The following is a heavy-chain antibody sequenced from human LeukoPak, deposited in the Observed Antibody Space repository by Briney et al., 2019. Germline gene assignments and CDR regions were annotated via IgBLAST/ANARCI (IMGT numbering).Heavy chain of an antibody. J-gene: IGHJ3*01. D-gene: IGHD2-15*01. CDR2: ISWDGRNM. CDR1: GFSLEDYA. CDR3: IKDMGFDLLKDAFDL. V-gene: IGHV3-9*01. Sequence: GGSLRLPCAAAGFSLEDYAMHWVRQAPGKGLEWVSSISWDGRNMAYADSVKGRFTISRDNAQNSLYLQMNSLRTEDTALYYCIKDMGFDLLKDAFDLWGQGILVTVSS.